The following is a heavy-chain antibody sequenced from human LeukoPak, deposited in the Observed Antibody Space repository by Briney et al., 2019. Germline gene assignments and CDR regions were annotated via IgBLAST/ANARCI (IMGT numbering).Heavy chain of an antibody. CDR3: ARDRYGDRNRNFDY. D-gene: IGHD4-17*01. CDR1: GGTFSSYA. V-gene: IGHV1-46*01. Sequence: GASVKVSCKASGGTFSSYAISWVRQAPGQGLEWMGIINPSGGSTSYAQKFQGRVTMTRDTSTSTVYMELSSLRSEDTAVYYCARDRYGDRNRNFDYWGQGTLVTVSS. J-gene: IGHJ4*02. CDR2: INPSGGST.